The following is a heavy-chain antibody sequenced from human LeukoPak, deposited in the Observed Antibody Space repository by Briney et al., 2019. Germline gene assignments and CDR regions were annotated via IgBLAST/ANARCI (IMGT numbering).Heavy chain of an antibody. CDR2: IYHSGST. CDR3: ARVTDSGSYYQEAFDY. J-gene: IGHJ4*02. D-gene: IGHD1-26*01. Sequence: PSETLSLTCTVSGGSISSGDYYWGWIRQPPGKGLEWIGSIYHSGSTYYNPSLKSRVTISVDTSKNQFSLKLSSVTAADTAVYYCARVTDSGSYYQEAFDYWGQGTLVTVSS. CDR1: GGSISSGDYY. V-gene: IGHV4-39*07.